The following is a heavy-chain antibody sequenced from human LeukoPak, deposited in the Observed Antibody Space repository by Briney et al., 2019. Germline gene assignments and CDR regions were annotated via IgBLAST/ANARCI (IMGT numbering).Heavy chain of an antibody. Sequence: GGSLRFSCAASGFTFRTYGMHWVRQAPGKGLEWVAVIWYDGSNRYYADSVQGRFTISRDNSKNTLYLQMNSLRAEDTAVYYCARGRGNYASGSYTDYGLDVWGQGTTVTVSS. CDR3: ARGRGNYASGSYTDYGLDV. D-gene: IGHD3-10*01. CDR2: IWYDGSNR. J-gene: IGHJ6*02. V-gene: IGHV3-33*01. CDR1: GFTFRTYG.